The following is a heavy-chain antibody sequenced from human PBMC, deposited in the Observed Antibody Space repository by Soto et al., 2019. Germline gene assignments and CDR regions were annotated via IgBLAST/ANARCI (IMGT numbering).Heavy chain of an antibody. V-gene: IGHV3-9*01. CDR1: GFTFDDYA. D-gene: IGHD2-2*01. CDR3: AKDKGGGVVPAAMTTFDI. Sequence: GGSLRLSCAASGFTFDDYAMHWVRQAPGKGLEWVSGISWNSGSIGYADSVKGRFTISRDNAKNSLYLQMNSLRAEDTALYYCAKDKGGGVVPAAMTTFDIWGQGTMVTVSS. CDR2: ISWNSGSI. J-gene: IGHJ3*02.